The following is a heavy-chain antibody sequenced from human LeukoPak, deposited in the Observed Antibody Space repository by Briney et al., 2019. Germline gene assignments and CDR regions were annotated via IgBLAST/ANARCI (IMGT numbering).Heavy chain of an antibody. CDR3: ARGGGGYCSSTSCRKFNWFDP. J-gene: IGHJ5*02. CDR1: GGSFSGYY. D-gene: IGHD2-2*01. CDR2: INHCGST. Sequence: SETLSLTCAVYGGSFSGYYWSWIRQPPGKGLEWIGEINHCGSTNYNPSLKSRVTISVDTSKNQFSLKLSSVTAADTAVYYCARGGGGYCSSTSCRKFNWFDPWGQGTLVTVSS. V-gene: IGHV4-34*01.